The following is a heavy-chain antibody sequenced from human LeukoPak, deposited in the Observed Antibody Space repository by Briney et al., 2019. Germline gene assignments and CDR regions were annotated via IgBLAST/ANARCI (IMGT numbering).Heavy chain of an antibody. CDR1: GFSFSSYA. CDR2: LSVSGDST. J-gene: IGHJ4*02. CDR3: AKDQRSIVGSGPCEIDC. D-gene: IGHD3-10*01. V-gene: IGHV3-23*01. Sequence: PGGSLRLSCAASGFSFSSYAMSWVRQAPGKGLEWVSSLSVSGDSTYYADSVKGRFTTSRDNSKNTLYLQMNSLRAEDTAVYYCAKDQRSIVGSGPCEIDCLGQGTLVSVSS.